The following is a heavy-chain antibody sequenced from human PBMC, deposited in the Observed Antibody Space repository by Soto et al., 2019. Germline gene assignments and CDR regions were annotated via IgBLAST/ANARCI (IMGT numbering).Heavy chain of an antibody. D-gene: IGHD6-13*01. J-gene: IGHJ4*02. V-gene: IGHV3-23*01. CDR1: GLTFSSYV. Sequence: EVQLLESGGGLVQPGGSLRLSCAASGLTFSSYVMSWVRQAPGKGLEWVSGISGSGGRTYYADSVKGRVTMSRDNSKNAVYLQMNSLRAEDTAVYYCSKCGSWYGIDYWGQGILVPVSS. CDR2: ISGSGGRT. CDR3: SKCGSWYGIDY.